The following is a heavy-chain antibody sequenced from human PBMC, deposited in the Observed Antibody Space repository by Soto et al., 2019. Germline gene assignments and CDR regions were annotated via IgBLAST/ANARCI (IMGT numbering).Heavy chain of an antibody. J-gene: IGHJ4*02. CDR1: GGSVSSGSYY. Sequence: SETLSLTCTVSGGSVSSGSYYWSWIRQPPGKGLEWVGYIYYSGSTNYNPSLKSRVTISVDTSKNQFSLKLSSVTAADTAVYYCARIPIGIAVAGTGVWGQGTLVTVSS. CDR2: IYYSGST. D-gene: IGHD6-19*01. V-gene: IGHV4-61*01. CDR3: ARIPIGIAVAGTGV.